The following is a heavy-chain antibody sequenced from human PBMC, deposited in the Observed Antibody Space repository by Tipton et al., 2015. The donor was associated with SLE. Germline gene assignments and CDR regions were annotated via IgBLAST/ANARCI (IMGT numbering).Heavy chain of an antibody. CDR1: GYTFTSYD. J-gene: IGHJ4*02. CDR2: MNPNSGDT. Sequence: QLVQSGAEVKKPGASVKVSCKASGYTFTSYDINWVRQATGQGLEWMGWMNPNSGDTDYAQKFQGRVTMTRDTSISTAYMELSRLRSDDTAVYYCARVDYSNSNSGYWGQGTLVTVSS. D-gene: IGHD4-11*01. CDR3: ARVDYSNSNSGY. V-gene: IGHV1-8*01.